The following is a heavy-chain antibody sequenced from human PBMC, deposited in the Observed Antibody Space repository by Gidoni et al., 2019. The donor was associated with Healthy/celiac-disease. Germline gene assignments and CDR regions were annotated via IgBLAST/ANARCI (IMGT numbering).Heavy chain of an antibody. V-gene: IGHV2-5*02. Sequence: QITLKESGPTLVKPTQTLTLTCTFSGFSLSTSGVGVGWIRQPPGKALEWLALIYWDDDKRYSPSLKSRLTITKDTSKNQVVLTMTNMDPVDTATYYCAHSFSYDSSGYYYLAIDYWGQGTLVTVSS. D-gene: IGHD3-22*01. CDR3: AHSFSYDSSGYYYLAIDY. CDR2: IYWDDDK. CDR1: GFSLSTSGVG. J-gene: IGHJ4*02.